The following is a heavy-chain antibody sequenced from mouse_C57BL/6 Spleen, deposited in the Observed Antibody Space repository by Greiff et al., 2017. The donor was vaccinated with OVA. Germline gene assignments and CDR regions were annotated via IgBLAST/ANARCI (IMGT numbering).Heavy chain of an antibody. D-gene: IGHD1-1*01. Sequence: QVQLQQSGAELARPGASVKLSCKASGYTFTSYGISWVKQRTGQGLEWIGEIYPRSGNTYYNEKFTGQATLTADKSSSTAYMELRSLTSEDSAVYFCARSSFYYGSTYYYAMDYWGQGTSVTVSS. CDR3: ARSSFYYGSTYYYAMDY. CDR1: GYTFTSYG. J-gene: IGHJ4*01. CDR2: IYPRSGNT. V-gene: IGHV1-81*01.